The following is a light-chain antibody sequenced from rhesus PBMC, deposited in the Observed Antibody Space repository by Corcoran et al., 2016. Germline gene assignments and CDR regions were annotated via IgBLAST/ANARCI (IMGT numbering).Light chain of an antibody. J-gene: IGKJ3*01. CDR1: QGISSY. CDR3: LQHNSYPFT. V-gene: IGKV1-28*03. CDR2: DAS. Sequence: DIQMTQSPSSLSASVGDTVTITCRASQGISSYLNWFQQKPGKAPKLLIYDASILESGVPSRFIGSGSGKDFTLTISSLQPEDFAAYYFLQHNSYPFTFGPGTKLDIK.